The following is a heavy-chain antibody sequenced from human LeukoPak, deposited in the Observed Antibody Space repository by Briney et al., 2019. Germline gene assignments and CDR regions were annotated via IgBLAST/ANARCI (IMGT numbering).Heavy chain of an antibody. J-gene: IGHJ6*02. CDR2: ISSSSSTI. Sequence: GGSLRLSCEASGFSLSGSWMHWVRQAPGKGLEWVSYISSSSSTIYYADSVKGRFTISRNNAKNSLYLQMNSLRAEDTAVYYCARENDYGDYGPLDYYGMDVWGQGTTVTVSS. CDR1: GFSLSGSW. CDR3: ARENDYGDYGPLDYYGMDV. V-gene: IGHV3-48*01. D-gene: IGHD4-17*01.